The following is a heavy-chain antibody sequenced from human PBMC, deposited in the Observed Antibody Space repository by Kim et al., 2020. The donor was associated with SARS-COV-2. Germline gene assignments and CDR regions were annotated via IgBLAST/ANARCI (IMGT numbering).Heavy chain of an antibody. Sequence: GGSLRLSCAASGLTFSSYAMSWVRQAPGKGLEWVSAISGIGGSTYYADSVKGRYTITRDNSKDTLYLQMNSLRAEDTALYYWANEQGYSSGYGGAFDYWGQGTMVTVSS. J-gene: IGHJ4*02. CDR3: ANEQGYSSGYGGAFDY. D-gene: IGHD3-22*01. CDR2: ISGIGGST. V-gene: IGHV3-23*01. CDR1: GLTFSSYA.